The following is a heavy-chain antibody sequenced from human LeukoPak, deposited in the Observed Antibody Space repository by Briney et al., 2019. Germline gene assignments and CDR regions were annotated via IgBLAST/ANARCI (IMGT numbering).Heavy chain of an antibody. CDR3: ARAAGWFDP. J-gene: IGHJ5*02. Sequence: AGGSLRLSCAASGFTFSDYYMTWIRQAPGKGLEWVSYISSSSNNIHYANSVRGRFTISRDNAKISVYLQMNSLRAEDTAIYYCARAAGWFDPWGQGTLVTVSS. CDR1: GFTFSDYY. V-gene: IGHV3-11*01. CDR2: ISSSSNNI.